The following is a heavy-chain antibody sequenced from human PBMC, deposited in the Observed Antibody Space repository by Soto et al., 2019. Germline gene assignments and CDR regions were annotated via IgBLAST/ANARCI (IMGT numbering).Heavy chain of an antibody. J-gene: IGHJ3*02. CDR2: TYYSGST. V-gene: IGHV4-59*07. CDR1: DGSIRPYS. CDR3: ARAAVGDGYHDAFDI. Sequence: DTPYLRRTVSDGSIRPYSWRWTRQPPGKGVQWFGYTYYSGSTTSNPSLRSAVPRAVGTSRSQFSLSLGAVTAADTAVYYCARAAVGDGYHDAFDIWGQGTRVT. D-gene: IGHD5-12*01.